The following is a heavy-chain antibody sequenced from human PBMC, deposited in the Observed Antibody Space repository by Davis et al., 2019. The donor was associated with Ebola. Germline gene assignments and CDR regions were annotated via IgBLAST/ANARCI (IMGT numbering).Heavy chain of an antibody. Sequence: GESLKISCTASGFTFSSYSMNWVRQAPGKGLEWVSVIYSGGSTYHADSVKGRFTISRDNSKNTLYLQMNSLRAEDTAVYYCAKGSVTIFGVAPDYYGMDVWGKGTTVTVSS. CDR1: GFTFSSYS. J-gene: IGHJ6*04. CDR2: IYSGGST. V-gene: IGHV3-66*02. D-gene: IGHD3-3*01. CDR3: AKGSVTIFGVAPDYYGMDV.